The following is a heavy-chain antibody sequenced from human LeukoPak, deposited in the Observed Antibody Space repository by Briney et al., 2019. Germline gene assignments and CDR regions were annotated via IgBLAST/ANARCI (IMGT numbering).Heavy chain of an antibody. CDR1: GYSFTSYW. Sequence: GESLKFSWKGSGYSFTSYWIAWVRQMPGKGLDWMGIIYPGDSDTRYSPSFQGQVTISADKSISTAYLQWSSLKASDAAMYYCARQPSGWHRDYWGQGTLVTVSS. D-gene: IGHD6-19*01. V-gene: IGHV5-51*01. J-gene: IGHJ4*02. CDR2: IYPGDSDT. CDR3: ARQPSGWHRDY.